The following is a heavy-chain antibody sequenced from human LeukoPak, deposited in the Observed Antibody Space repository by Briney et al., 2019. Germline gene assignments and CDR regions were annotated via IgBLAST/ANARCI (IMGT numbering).Heavy chain of an antibody. CDR3: ASILYG. D-gene: IGHD2/OR15-2a*01. V-gene: IGHV3-53*01. CDR2: FSSGGRT. Sequence: GGTLRLSCAASGFTVSTYSMSWVRQAPGKGLEWVATFSSGGRTSYADSVKGRFTISRDTSQNTVYLQMNSLRDEDTALYYCASILYGWGQGTLVTVSS. J-gene: IGHJ4*02. CDR1: GFTVSTYS.